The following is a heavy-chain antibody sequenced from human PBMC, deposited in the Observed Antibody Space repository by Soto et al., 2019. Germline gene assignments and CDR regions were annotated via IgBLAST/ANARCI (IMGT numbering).Heavy chain of an antibody. CDR1: GGSISSYY. J-gene: IGHJ6*02. CDR3: ARDPIERYYDRSRQCYYYYYGMDV. Sequence: SETLSLTCTVSGGSISSYYWSWIRQPPGKGLEWIGYIYYSGSTNYDPSLKSRVTISVDTSKNQFSLKLSSVTAADTAVYYCARDPIERYYDRSRQCYYYYYGMDVWGQGNTVTVS. D-gene: IGHD3-22*01. V-gene: IGHV4-59*01. CDR2: IYYSGST.